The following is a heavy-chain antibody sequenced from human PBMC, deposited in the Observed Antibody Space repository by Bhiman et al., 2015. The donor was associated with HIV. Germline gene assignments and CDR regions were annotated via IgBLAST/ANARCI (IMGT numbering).Heavy chain of an antibody. J-gene: IGHJ4*02. CDR2: INQDGSET. CDR3: AGQCTSGSCYGLDY. D-gene: IGHD2-15*01. CDR1: GFTLSNYW. Sequence: EVQLEESGGGLVQPGGSLRLSCAAYGFTLSNYWMSWVRQAPGKGLEWVANINQDGSETYYVGSVKGRFTISRDNAKNSLYLQMNSLKSEDSAVYYCAGQCTSGSCYGLDYWGQGTLVTVSS. V-gene: IGHV3-7*01.